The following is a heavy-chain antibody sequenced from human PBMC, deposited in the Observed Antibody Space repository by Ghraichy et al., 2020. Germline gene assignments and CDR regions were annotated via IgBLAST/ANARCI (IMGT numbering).Heavy chain of an antibody. V-gene: IGHV4-34*01. CDR2: INHSGST. CDR1: GGSFSGYY. Sequence: SETLSLTCAVYGGSFSGYYWSWIRQPPGKGLEWIGEINHSGSTNYNPSLKSRVTISVDTSKNQFSLKLSSVTAADTAVYYCARVPHCERVVRGVIEYYFDYWGQGTLVTVSS. D-gene: IGHD3-10*01. J-gene: IGHJ4*02. CDR3: ARVPHCERVVRGVIEYYFDY.